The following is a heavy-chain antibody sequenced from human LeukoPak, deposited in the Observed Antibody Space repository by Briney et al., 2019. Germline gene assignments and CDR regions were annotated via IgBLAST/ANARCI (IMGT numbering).Heavy chain of an antibody. CDR1: GFTFSSYS. J-gene: IGHJ5*02. CDR3: ASNDFWSGPDNNWFDP. D-gene: IGHD3-3*01. V-gene: IGHV4-39*07. Sequence: GSLRLSCAASGFTFSSYSMNWVRQAPGRGLEWIGSIYYSGSTYYNPSLKSRVTISVDTSKNQFSLKLSSVTAADTAVYYCASNDFWSGPDNNWFDPWGQGTLVTVSS. CDR2: IYYSGST.